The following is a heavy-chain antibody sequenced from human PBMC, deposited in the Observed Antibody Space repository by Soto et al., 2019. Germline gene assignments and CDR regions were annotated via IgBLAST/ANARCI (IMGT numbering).Heavy chain of an antibody. D-gene: IGHD5-12*01. CDR1: GFTFSSYS. Sequence: GGSLRLSCAASGFTFSSYSMNWVRQAPGKGLEWVSYISSSSSTIYYADSVKGRFTISRDNAKNSLYLQMNSLRAEDTAVYYCARVGPTLEYRNYYYYMDVWGKGTTVTVSS. CDR3: ARVGPTLEYRNYYYYMDV. J-gene: IGHJ6*03. CDR2: ISSSSSTI. V-gene: IGHV3-48*01.